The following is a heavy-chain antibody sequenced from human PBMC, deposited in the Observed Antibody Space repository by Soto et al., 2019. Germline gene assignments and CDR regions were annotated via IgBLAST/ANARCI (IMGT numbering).Heavy chain of an antibody. V-gene: IGHV5-51*01. Sequence: PGESLKISFKGSGYSFTSYWIGWVRQMPGKGLEWMGIIYPGDSDTRYSPSFQGQVTISADKSISTAYLQWSSLKASDTAMYYCARPQDGYSSGWYSIDIWGQGTMVTVSS. J-gene: IGHJ3*02. CDR3: ARPQDGYSSGWYSIDI. CDR2: IYPGDSDT. D-gene: IGHD6-19*01. CDR1: GYSFTSYW.